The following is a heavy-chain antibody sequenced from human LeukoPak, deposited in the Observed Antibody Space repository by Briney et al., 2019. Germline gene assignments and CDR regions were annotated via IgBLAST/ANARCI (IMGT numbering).Heavy chain of an antibody. V-gene: IGHV3-48*03. J-gene: IGHJ4*02. CDR3: ARVTPIAAYGY. D-gene: IGHD6-6*01. CDR1: GFTFSSYE. CDR2: ISSSGSTI. Sequence: GGSLRLSCAASGFTFSSYEMNWVRQAPGKGLEWVPYISSSGSTIYYADSVKGRFTISRDNAKNSLYLQMNSLRAEDTAVYYCARVTPIAAYGYWGQGTLVTVSS.